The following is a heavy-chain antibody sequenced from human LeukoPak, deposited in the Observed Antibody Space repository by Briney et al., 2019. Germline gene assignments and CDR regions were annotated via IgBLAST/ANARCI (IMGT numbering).Heavy chain of an antibody. CDR1: GGTFSSYA. CDR3: ARGLGELEPSPPFDY. J-gene: IGHJ4*02. V-gene: IGHV1-69*04. D-gene: IGHD3-16*01. CDR2: IIPILGIA. Sequence: ASVKVSCKASGGTFSSYAISWVRQAPGQGLEWMGRIIPILGIANYAQKFQGRVTITADKSTSTAYMELSSLRSDDTAVYYCARGLGELEPSPPFDYWGQGTLVTVSS.